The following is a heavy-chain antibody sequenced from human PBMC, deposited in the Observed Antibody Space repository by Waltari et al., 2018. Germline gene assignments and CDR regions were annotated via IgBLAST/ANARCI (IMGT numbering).Heavy chain of an antibody. Sequence: QVQLVQSGAEVKKPGASVKVSCKASGSTFSAYYIHWVRQAPGQGLAWMGWINPDSGATNSEQNFQGRVTMTRDTSISKVYMELSRLTSDDTAVYYCAREALRSSSPDHYYFGMDVWGQGTTVTVSS. CDR2: INPDSGAT. D-gene: IGHD6-6*01. CDR1: GSTFSAYY. V-gene: IGHV1-2*02. CDR3: AREALRSSSPDHYYFGMDV. J-gene: IGHJ6*02.